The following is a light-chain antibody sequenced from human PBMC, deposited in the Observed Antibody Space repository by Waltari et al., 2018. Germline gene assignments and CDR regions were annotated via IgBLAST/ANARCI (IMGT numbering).Light chain of an antibody. J-gene: IGLJ3*02. CDR2: DTS. Sequence: HAVVTQELSLTVYPRGIVPLTSRFRTGAAPSGPHPYWFQQKPGHAPRTLIYDTSNKHSWTPARFSGSLLGGKAALTLSGAQPEDEAEYYCLLSYSGARVFGGGTKLTVL. V-gene: IGLV7-46*01. CDR3: LLSYSGARV. CDR1: TGAAPSGPH.